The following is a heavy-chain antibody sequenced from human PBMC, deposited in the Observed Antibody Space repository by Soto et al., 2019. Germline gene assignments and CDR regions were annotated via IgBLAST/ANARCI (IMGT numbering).Heavy chain of an antibody. CDR1: GGSISSSSYY. CDR2: IYYSGNT. Sequence: SETLSVTCTVSGGSISSSSYYWGWIRQPPGKGLEWIGSIYYSGNTYYTPSLKSRVTISVDTSKNQFSLKLSSVTAADTAVYYCARGRDYWGQGTLVTVSS. V-gene: IGHV4-39*07. J-gene: IGHJ4*02. CDR3: ARGRDY.